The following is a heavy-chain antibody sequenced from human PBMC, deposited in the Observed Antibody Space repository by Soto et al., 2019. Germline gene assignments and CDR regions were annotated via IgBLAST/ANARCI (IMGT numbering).Heavy chain of an antibody. CDR1: GGSFSGYY. CDR3: ARDLRITMVRGVMYYYYGMDV. J-gene: IGHJ6*02. Sequence: TLSLTCAVYGGSFSGYYWSWIRQPPGKGLEWIGEINHSGSTNYNPSLKSRVTMSVDTSKNQFSLKLSSVTAADTAVYYCARDLRITMVRGVMYYYYGMDVWGQGTTVTVSS. V-gene: IGHV4-34*01. CDR2: INHSGST. D-gene: IGHD3-10*01.